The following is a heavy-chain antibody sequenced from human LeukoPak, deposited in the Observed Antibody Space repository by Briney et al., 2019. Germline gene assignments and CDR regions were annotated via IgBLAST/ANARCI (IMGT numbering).Heavy chain of an antibody. D-gene: IGHD3-22*01. V-gene: IGHV3-53*01. J-gene: IGHJ4*02. CDR1: GFTVSNTY. CDR2: IYSGGGT. Sequence: GGSLRLSCAASGFTVSNTYMSWVRQAPGKGQEWVSIIYSGGGTRYADSVKGRFTISRDNSRNTLYLQMNSLRAEDTALYYCARDNYDSSGFTWGQGTLVTVSS. CDR3: ARDNYDSSGFT.